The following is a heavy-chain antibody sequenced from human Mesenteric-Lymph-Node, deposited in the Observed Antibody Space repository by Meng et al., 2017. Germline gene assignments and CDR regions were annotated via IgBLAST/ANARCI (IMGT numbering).Heavy chain of an antibody. V-gene: IGHV4-4*02. CDR1: GGSMSSTSW. Sequence: QAHLQESGPGLVKPSGRLSLTCDVSGGSMSSTSWWSWVRQPPGKGLEWIGEIYHSGSTKYNPSLKSRVSISVDKYKNQFSLKLSSVTAADTAVYYCARADKVRFDYWGQGTLVTVSS. J-gene: IGHJ4*02. CDR3: ARADKVRFDY. CDR2: IYHSGST.